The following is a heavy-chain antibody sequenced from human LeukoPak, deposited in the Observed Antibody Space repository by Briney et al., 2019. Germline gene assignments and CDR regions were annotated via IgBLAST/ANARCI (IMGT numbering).Heavy chain of an antibody. CDR1: GYTFTGYY. D-gene: IGHD1-1*01. V-gene: IGHV1-2*02. CDR3: ARQSGTTSLDY. Sequence: VASVKASCKASGYTFTGYYMHWVRQAPGQGLEWMGWINPNSGGTNYAQKFQGRVTMTRDTSISTAYMELSRLRSDDTAVYYCARQSGTTSLDYWGQGTLVTVSS. CDR2: INPNSGGT. J-gene: IGHJ4*02.